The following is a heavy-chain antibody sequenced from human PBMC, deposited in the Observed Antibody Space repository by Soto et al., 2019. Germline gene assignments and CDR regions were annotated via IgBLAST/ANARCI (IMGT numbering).Heavy chain of an antibody. CDR1: GHSFTNHW. CDR2: IYLGDSDT. V-gene: IGHV5-51*01. J-gene: IGHJ3*01. D-gene: IGHD3-22*01. Sequence: GESLKISCKGSGHSFTNHWIGWVRQTPGKGLEWMGFIYLGDSDTRSSPSFLGQVTISVDKSINTAYLQWSSLKASDTAIYWCARQHDSHAFDVWGQGTMVTVSS. CDR3: ARQHDSHAFDV.